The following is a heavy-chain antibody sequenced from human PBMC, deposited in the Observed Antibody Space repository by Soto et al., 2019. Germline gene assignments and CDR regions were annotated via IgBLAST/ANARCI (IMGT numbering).Heavy chain of an antibody. CDR1: GFSFSAHG. V-gene: IGHV3-33*01. J-gene: IGHJ4*02. D-gene: IGHD1-1*01. Sequence: QVQRVESGGGVVRPGTSLRLSCAATGFSFSAHGMHWVRQAPGKGLEWLAVINDGSEEGYADSVRGRFTISRDNARNILYLQMDNLRAEDSALYYCARDDLFVDNGLDHWGQGTLVTVSS. CDR3: ARDDLFVDNGLDH. CDR2: INDGSEE.